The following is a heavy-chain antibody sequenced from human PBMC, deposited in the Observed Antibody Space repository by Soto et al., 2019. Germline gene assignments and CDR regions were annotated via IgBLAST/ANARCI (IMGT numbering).Heavy chain of an antibody. CDR2: ISAYNSNT. CDR3: ARGPPHYDIFTGYYIGDDAFDI. J-gene: IGHJ3*02. D-gene: IGHD3-9*01. CDR1: GYTFTSYG. Sequence: QVQLVQSGAEVKKPGASVKVSCKASGYTFTSYGISWVRQAPGQGLEWMGWISAYNSNTNYAQKLQGRVTMTTDTSTSSADMELRSLRSDDTAVYYCARGPPHYDIFTGYYIGDDAFDIWGQGTMVTVSS. V-gene: IGHV1-18*01.